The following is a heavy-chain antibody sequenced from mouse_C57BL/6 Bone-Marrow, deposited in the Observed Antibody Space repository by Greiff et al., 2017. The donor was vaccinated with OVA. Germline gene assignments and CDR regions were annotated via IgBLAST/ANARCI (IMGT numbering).Heavy chain of an antibody. CDR3: ARSIYDYGSSYLQYYAMDY. CDR1: GYTFTSYW. V-gene: IGHV1-50*01. Sequence: QVQLQQPGAELVKPGASVKLSCKASGYTFTSYWMQWVKQRPGQGLEWIGEIDPSDSYTNYNQKFKGKATLTVDTSSSTASMQLSSLTSEDSAVYYCARSIYDYGSSYLQYYAMDYWGQGTSVTVSS. CDR2: IDPSDSYT. D-gene: IGHD1-1*01. J-gene: IGHJ4*01.